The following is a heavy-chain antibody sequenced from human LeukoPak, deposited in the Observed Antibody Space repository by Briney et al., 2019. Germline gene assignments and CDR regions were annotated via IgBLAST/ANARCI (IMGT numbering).Heavy chain of an antibody. CDR2: ISYDGSNK. Sequence: GGSLRLSCAASGFTFSSYAMHWVRQAPGKGLEWVAVISYDGSNKYYADSVKGRFTISRDNSKNTLYLQMNSLRAEDTAVYYCARDSGYGHFDYWGQGTLVTVSS. V-gene: IGHV3-30-3*01. CDR1: GFTFSSYA. CDR3: ARDSGYGHFDY. D-gene: IGHD5-12*01. J-gene: IGHJ4*02.